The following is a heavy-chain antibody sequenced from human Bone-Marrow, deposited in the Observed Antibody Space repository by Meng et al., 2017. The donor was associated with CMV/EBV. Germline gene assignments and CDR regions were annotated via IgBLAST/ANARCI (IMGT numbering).Heavy chain of an antibody. J-gene: IGHJ4*02. V-gene: IGHV3-30-3*01. D-gene: IGHD2-2*01. CDR2: ISYDGSNK. CDR3: ARGPQYQLFNY. Sequence: GESLKISCAASGFTFSSYWMHWVRQAPGKGLEWVAVISYDGSNKYYADSVKGRFTISRDNSKNTLYLQMNSLRAEDTAVYYCARGPQYQLFNYWGQGTLVTVSS. CDR1: GFTFSSYW.